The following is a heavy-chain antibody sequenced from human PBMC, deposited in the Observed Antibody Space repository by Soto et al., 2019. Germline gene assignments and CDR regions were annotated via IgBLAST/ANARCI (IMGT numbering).Heavy chain of an antibody. D-gene: IGHD2-2*01. J-gene: IGHJ4*02. V-gene: IGHV3-23*01. CDR1: GFTFSSYA. Sequence: HPGGSLRLSCAASGFTFSSYAMSWVRQAPGKGLEWVSAISGSGGSTYYADSVKGRFTISRDNSKNTLYLQMNSLRAEDTAVYYCAPDIVVVPAANHDYWGQGTLVTVSS. CDR3: APDIVVVPAANHDY. CDR2: ISGSGGST.